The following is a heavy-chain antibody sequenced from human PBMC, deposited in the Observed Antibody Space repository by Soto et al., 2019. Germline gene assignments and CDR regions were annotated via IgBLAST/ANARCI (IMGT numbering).Heavy chain of an antibody. Sequence: GESLKISCKTTGYSFTSYWIGWVRQMPGKGMEWMGNIYPYDSDTRYSPSFQGQVTISADTSITTAYLQWSGLRASDTAMYFCARHLVGSTRGNFDYWGQGTLVTVSS. J-gene: IGHJ4*01. CDR1: GYSFTSYW. CDR2: IYPYDSDT. CDR3: ARHLVGSTRGNFDY. V-gene: IGHV5-51*01. D-gene: IGHD2-2*01.